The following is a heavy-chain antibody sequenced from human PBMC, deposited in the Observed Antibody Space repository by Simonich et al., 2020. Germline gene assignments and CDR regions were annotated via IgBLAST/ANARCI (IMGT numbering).Heavy chain of an antibody. CDR1: GYTFTSYA. Sequence: QVQLVQSGAEVKKPGASVKVSCKASGYTFTSYAMHWVRQAPGQRLEWMGWINAGNGNTKYSQKFQVRVTITRDTSASTAYMELSSLRSEDTAVYYCARGAGDRAFDIWGQGTMVTVSS. D-gene: IGHD7-27*01. V-gene: IGHV1-3*01. CDR2: INAGNGNT. CDR3: ARGAGDRAFDI. J-gene: IGHJ3*02.